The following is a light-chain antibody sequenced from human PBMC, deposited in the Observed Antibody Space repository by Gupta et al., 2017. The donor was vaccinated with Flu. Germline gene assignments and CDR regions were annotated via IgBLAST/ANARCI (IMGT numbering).Light chain of an antibody. CDR2: GST. J-gene: IGLJ2*01. Sequence: SSNIGAGYDVHWYQQVPGKAPKLLMYGSTDRPSGTPDRFSGSKSGTSASLAITGLQAEDEADYCCQSYDRRLSGQVFGEGTKLTVL. V-gene: IGLV1-40*01. CDR3: QSYDRRLSGQV. CDR1: SSNIGAGYD.